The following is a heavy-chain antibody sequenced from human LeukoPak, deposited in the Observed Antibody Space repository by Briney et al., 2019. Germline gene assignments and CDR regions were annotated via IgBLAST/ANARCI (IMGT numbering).Heavy chain of an antibody. CDR3: ARVSSINYFDY. D-gene: IGHD6-6*01. Sequence: PGGSLRLSCVASGFTFSSYAMHWVRQAPGKGLEWVSFISSSSSYIYYADSVKGRFTISRDNAKNSLYLQMNSLRAEDTAVYYCARVSSINYFDYWGQGTLVTVSS. V-gene: IGHV3-21*06. CDR2: ISSSSSYI. J-gene: IGHJ4*02. CDR1: GFTFSSYA.